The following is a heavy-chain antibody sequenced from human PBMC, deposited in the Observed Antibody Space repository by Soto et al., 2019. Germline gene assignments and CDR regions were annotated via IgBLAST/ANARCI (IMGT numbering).Heavy chain of an antibody. CDR3: AKRATGTYFDY. CDR1: GFTFSSYA. D-gene: IGHD1-1*01. V-gene: IGHV3-23*01. CDR2: ISGSGGST. J-gene: IGHJ4*02. Sequence: EVQLLESGGGLVQPGGSLRLSCAASGFTFSSYAMNWVRQAPGKGLEWVSVISGSGGSTYYADSVKGRFTISRDNSKNTLDLQMNSLRAEYTAVYYCAKRATGTYFDYWGQGTLVTVSS.